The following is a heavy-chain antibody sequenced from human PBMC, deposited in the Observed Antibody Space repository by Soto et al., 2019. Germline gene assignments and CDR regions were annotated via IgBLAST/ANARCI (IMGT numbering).Heavy chain of an antibody. J-gene: IGHJ4*02. D-gene: IGHD3-22*01. CDR1: GFTFSSYA. V-gene: IGHV3-23*01. Sequence: GGSLRLSCAASGFTFSSYAMSWVRQAPGKGLEWVSAISGSGGSTYYADSVKGRFTISRDNSKNTLYLQMNSLRAEDTAVYYCASAIYYDSSGYYYYFDYWGQGTLVTVSS. CDR2: ISGSGGST. CDR3: ASAIYYDSSGYYYYFDY.